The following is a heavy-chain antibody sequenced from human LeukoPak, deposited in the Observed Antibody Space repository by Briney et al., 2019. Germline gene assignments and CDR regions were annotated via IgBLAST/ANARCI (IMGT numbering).Heavy chain of an antibody. CDR1: GYTFTGYY. D-gene: IGHD4-17*01. CDR3: ARMGTVTTLFFDY. J-gene: IGHJ4*02. V-gene: IGHV1-2*02. CDR2: INPNSGGT. Sequence: ASVKVSCKASGYTFTGYYMHWVRQAPGQGLEWMGWINPNSGGTNYAQKFQGRVTMTRDTSISTAYMELSRLRSDDTAVYYCARMGTVTTLFFDYWGQGTLVTVSS.